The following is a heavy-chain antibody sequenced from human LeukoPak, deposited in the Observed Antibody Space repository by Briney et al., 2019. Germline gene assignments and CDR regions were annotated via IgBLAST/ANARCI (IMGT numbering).Heavy chain of an antibody. CDR2: IYHSGTT. Sequence: SETLSLTCTVSGYSISSGYYWGWIRQPPGKGLEWIGSIYHSGTTYYNPSLRSRVTISVDTSKNQFSLRLSSVTAADTAIYYCARELSGSSSGAPFNYWGQGTLVTASS. D-gene: IGHD6-19*01. CDR1: GYSISSGYY. J-gene: IGHJ4*02. CDR3: ARELSGSSSGAPFNY. V-gene: IGHV4-38-2*02.